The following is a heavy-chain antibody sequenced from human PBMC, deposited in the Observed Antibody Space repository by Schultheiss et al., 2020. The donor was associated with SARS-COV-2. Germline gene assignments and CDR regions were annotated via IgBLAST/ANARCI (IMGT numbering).Heavy chain of an antibody. CDR1: GFTFSSYT. D-gene: IGHD1-26*01. CDR2: ISSSNSHI. J-gene: IGHJ4*02. V-gene: IGHV3-21*01. Sequence: GGSLRLSCAASGFTFSSYTMNWVRQAPGKGLEWVSSISSSNSHIFYADSVKGRFTISRDNSKTTQYLQMNTLTPADTAIYYCARDRRGGSPLDYWGQGTLVTVSS. CDR3: ARDRRGGSPLDY.